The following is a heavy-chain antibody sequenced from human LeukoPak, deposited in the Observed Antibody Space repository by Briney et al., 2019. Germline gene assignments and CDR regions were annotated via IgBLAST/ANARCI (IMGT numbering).Heavy chain of an antibody. CDR3: APLGVLISGYRAFDI. D-gene: IGHD3-3*01. CDR1: GFTFSSYS. CDR2: ISSSSSYI. V-gene: IGHV3-21*01. Sequence: GGSLRLSCAASGFTFSSYSMNWVRQAPGKGLEWVSSISSSSSYIYYADSVKGRFTISRDNAKNSLYLQMNSLRAEDTAVYYCAPLGVLISGYRAFDIWGQGTMVAVSS. J-gene: IGHJ3*02.